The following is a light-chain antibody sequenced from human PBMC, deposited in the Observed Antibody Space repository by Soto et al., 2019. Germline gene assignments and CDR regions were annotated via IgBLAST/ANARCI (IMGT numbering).Light chain of an antibody. CDR1: QSISSN. V-gene: IGKV3-15*01. Sequence: EIVMMQSPATLSVSPGERATLTCWASQSISSNLAWYQQKPGQAPRLLIYGASTRAAGVPTRFSGSGSGTEFTLTISSLQSEDFAVYYCQQCNKWPPYTFGQGTKVDIK. CDR2: GAS. CDR3: QQCNKWPPYT. J-gene: IGKJ2*01.